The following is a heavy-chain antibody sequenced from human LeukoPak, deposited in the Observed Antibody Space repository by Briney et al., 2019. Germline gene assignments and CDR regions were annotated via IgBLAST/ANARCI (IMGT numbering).Heavy chain of an antibody. CDR3: ARADYYDSSGYYLDY. CDR1: GYTFTNFY. D-gene: IGHD3-22*01. V-gene: IGHV1-46*01. Sequence: ASVKVSCKASGYTFTNFYMHWVRQAPGQGLDWMGIINPSGGSTNYAQKFQGRITMARDTSTSTVYMELSSLRSEDTAVYYCARADYYDSSGYYLDYWGQGTLVTVSS. CDR2: INPSGGST. J-gene: IGHJ4*02.